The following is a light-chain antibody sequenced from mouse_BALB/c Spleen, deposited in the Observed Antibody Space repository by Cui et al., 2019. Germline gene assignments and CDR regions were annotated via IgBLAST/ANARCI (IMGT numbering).Light chain of an antibody. J-gene: IGKJ1*01. Sequence: DIVMSQSPSSLAVSAGEKVTMSCKSRQSLLNSRTRKNCLAWYQQKPGQSPKLLIYWASTRESRVPDRFTGSGSGTDFTLTISSVQAEDLAVYYCKQSYNLRTFGGGTKLEIK. V-gene: IGKV8-21*01. CDR2: WAS. CDR1: QSLLNSRTRKNC. CDR3: KQSYNLRT.